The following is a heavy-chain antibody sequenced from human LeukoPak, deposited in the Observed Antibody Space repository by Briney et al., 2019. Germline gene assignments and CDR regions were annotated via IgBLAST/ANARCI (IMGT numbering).Heavy chain of an antibody. CDR3: AKDSPVAGTPGIY. V-gene: IGHV3-23*01. D-gene: IGHD6-19*01. J-gene: IGHJ4*02. Sequence: PGGSLRLSYSASGFTFSSYAMSWVRQAPGKGLEWVSAISGSGGSTYYADSVKGRFTISRDNSKNTLYLQMNSLRAEDTAVYYCAKDSPVAGTPGIYWGQGTLVTVSS. CDR2: ISGSGGST. CDR1: GFTFSSYA.